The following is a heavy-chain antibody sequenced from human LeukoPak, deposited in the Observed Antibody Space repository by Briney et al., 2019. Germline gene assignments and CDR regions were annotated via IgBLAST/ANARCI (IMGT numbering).Heavy chain of an antibody. V-gene: IGHV4-59*01. CDR2: IYYSGST. J-gene: IGHJ4*02. CDR3: ARVLDSSGHIVDY. D-gene: IGHD3-22*01. CDR1: GGSISSYY. Sequence: SETLSLTCTVSGGSISSYYWSWIRQPPGKGLEWIGYIYYSGSTNYNPSLKSRVTISVDTSKNQFSLKLSSVTAVDTAVYYCARVLDSSGHIVDYWGQGTLVTVSS.